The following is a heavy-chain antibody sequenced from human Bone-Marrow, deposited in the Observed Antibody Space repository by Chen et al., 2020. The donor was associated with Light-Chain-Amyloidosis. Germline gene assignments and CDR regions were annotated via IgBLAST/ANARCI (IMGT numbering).Heavy chain of an antibody. J-gene: IGHJ3*02. Sequence: HLVESGGGLVQPGGSLRLSCAGSGFSFSDYSMNWVRQDPGKGLEWLSYINRSGRSIHYADSVKGRITSSRDNGKNSLYLQMNSLRAEDTATYYCAREGVGDTDAFDIWGQGTMIIVSP. D-gene: IGHD1-26*01. CDR1: GFSFSDYS. CDR3: AREGVGDTDAFDI. CDR2: INRSGRSI. V-gene: IGHV3-48*01.